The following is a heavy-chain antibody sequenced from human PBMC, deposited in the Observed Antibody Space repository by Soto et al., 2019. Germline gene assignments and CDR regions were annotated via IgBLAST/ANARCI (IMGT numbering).Heavy chain of an antibody. D-gene: IGHD4-4*01. V-gene: IGHV3-30*18. CDR3: AKPPSNPLYFDY. CDR2: ISYDGSNK. J-gene: IGHJ4*02. Sequence: GGSLRLSCAASGFTFSSYGMHWVRQAPGKGLEWVAVISYDGSNKYYADSVKGRFTISRDNSKNTLYLQMNSLRAEDTAVYYCAKPPSNPLYFDYWGQGTLVTVSS. CDR1: GFTFSSYG.